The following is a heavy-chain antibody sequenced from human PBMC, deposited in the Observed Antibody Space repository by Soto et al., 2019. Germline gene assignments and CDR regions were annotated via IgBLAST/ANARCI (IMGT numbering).Heavy chain of an antibody. CDR2: ISYDGSNK. D-gene: IGHD3-10*02. J-gene: IGHJ4*02. CDR1: GFTFSSYA. CDR3: ARDRLLVRGAHHSEGGYIDY. Sequence: QVQLVESGGGVVQPGRSLRLSCAASGFTFSSYAMHWVRQAPGKGLEWVAVISYDGSNKYYADSVKGRFTISRDNSKNTLYLQMNSLRAEDTALSYCARDRLLVRGAHHSEGGYIDYWGQGTLVTVSS. V-gene: IGHV3-30-3*01.